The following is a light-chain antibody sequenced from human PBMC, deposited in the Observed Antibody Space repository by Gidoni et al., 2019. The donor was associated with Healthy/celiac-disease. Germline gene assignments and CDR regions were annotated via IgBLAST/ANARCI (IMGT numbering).Light chain of an antibody. CDR1: QRVSSN. CDR3: QEYNNWPPYT. J-gene: IGKJ2*01. Sequence: EIVMTQSPATLSVSPGARATLSCRASQRVSSNLAWYQQTPGQAPRLLIYGASTRATGIPARFSGSGSGTEVTLTISSLQSEDFAVYYCQEYNNWPPYTFGQGTKLEIK. V-gene: IGKV3-15*01. CDR2: GAS.